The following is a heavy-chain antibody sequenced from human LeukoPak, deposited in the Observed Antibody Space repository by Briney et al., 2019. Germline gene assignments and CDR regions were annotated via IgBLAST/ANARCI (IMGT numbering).Heavy chain of an antibody. V-gene: IGHV4-34*01. CDR2: INHRGRT. CDR1: CGSFSVYY. D-gene: IGHD6-13*01. Sequence: KSSDTVSLIRALYCGSFSVYYWRWPRHPPGGGLVCCGEINHRGRTIYNPSLRSRDTISVDTSKTQFSLKLSSVPAAETAVYYCAGAFRPGIAAAGTRKYWFDPWGQGTLVTVSA. CDR3: AGAFRPGIAAAGTRKYWFDP. J-gene: IGHJ5*02.